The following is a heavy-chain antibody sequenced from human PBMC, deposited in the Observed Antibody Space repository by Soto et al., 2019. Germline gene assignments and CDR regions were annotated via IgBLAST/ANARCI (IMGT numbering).Heavy chain of an antibody. CDR1: GGSISSGDYS. J-gene: IGHJ6*02. Sequence: SETLSLTCAVSGGSISSGDYSWSWIRQPPGKGLEWIGYIYHSGSTYYNPSLRSRVTISVDASKNQFSVKVSSVTATDTAVYYCARSVGDYYYGMDVWGQGTTVTVSS. V-gene: IGHV4-30-2*01. CDR3: ARSVGDYYYGMDV. D-gene: IGHD1-26*01. CDR2: IYHSGST.